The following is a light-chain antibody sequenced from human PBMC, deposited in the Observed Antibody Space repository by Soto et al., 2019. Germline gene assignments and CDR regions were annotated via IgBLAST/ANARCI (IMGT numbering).Light chain of an antibody. CDR3: QQFKSSTWT. J-gene: IGKJ1*01. CDR1: QSIERY. Sequence: DIQMTQSPSTLSASVGDRVSITCRASQSIERYLAWYQQKPGKAPNLLIYDASSLERGVPSRFSGRGSGTEFTLTISSLQPDDFATYYCQQFKSSTWTFGQGTKVESK. CDR2: DAS. V-gene: IGKV1-5*01.